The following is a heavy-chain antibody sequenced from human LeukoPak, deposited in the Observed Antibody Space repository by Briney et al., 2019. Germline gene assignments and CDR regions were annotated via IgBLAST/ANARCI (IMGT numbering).Heavy chain of an antibody. Sequence: SVKVSCKASGGTFSSYAISWVRQAPEQGLEWMGGIIPIFGTANYAQKFQGRVTITTDESTSTAYMELSSLRSEDTAVYYCAREAKGPAYYYYYMDVWGRGTTVTVSS. V-gene: IGHV1-69*05. CDR1: GGTFSSYA. CDR3: AREAKGPAYYYYYMDV. J-gene: IGHJ6*03. CDR2: IIPIFGTA.